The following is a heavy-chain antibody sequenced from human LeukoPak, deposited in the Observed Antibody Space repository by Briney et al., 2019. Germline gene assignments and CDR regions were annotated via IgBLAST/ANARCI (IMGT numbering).Heavy chain of an antibody. J-gene: IGHJ5*02. CDR2: IYYSGST. V-gene: IGHV4-31*03. CDR1: GGSIGSGGYY. D-gene: IGHD2-15*01. Sequence: SETLSLTCTVSGGSIGSGGYYWSWIRQHPGKGLEWIGYIYYSGSTYYNPSFKSRVTISVDTSKNQFSLKLSSVTAADTAVYYCARESSCSGGSCYHWFDPWGQGTLVTVSS. CDR3: ARESSCSGGSCYHWFDP.